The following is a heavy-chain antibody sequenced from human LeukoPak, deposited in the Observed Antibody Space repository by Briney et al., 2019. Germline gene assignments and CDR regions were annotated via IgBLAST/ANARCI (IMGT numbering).Heavy chain of an antibody. CDR3: ATVGYYGSGSSPYYYYGMDV. J-gene: IGHJ6*02. Sequence: ASVKVSCKVSGYTLTELSMHWVRQAPGKGLEWMGGFDPEDGDTIYAQKFQGRVTMTEDTSTDTAYMELSSLRSEDTAVYYCATVGYYGSGSSPYYYYGMDVWGQGTTVTVSS. CDR2: FDPEDGDT. D-gene: IGHD3-10*01. CDR1: GYTLTELS. V-gene: IGHV1-24*01.